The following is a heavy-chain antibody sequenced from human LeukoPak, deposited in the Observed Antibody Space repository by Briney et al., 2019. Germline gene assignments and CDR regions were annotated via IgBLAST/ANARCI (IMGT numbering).Heavy chain of an antibody. CDR1: GYIFISYG. D-gene: IGHD6-13*01. CDR2: ISADNGNT. Sequence: ASVKVSCKASGYIFISYGIGWVRQAPGQGLEWMGWISADNGNTKYAQQFQGRVTMTTDKFTSTVSMELRSLRSDGTAIYYCARGPIAAAGDYWGQGTLVTVSS. J-gene: IGHJ4*02. V-gene: IGHV1-18*01. CDR3: ARGPIAAAGDY.